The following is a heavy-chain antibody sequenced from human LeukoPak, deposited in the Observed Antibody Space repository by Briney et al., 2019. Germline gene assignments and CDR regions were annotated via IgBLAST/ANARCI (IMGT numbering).Heavy chain of an antibody. V-gene: IGHV1-69*13. CDR2: IIPIFGTA. CDR1: GGTFSSYA. J-gene: IGHJ4*02. Sequence: ASVKVSCKASGGTFSSYAISWVRQAPGQGLEWMGRIIPIFGTANYAQKFQGRVTITADESTSTAYMELSSLRSGDTAVYYCARAGAYDFWSGYLDSFDYWGQGTLVTVST. D-gene: IGHD3-3*01. CDR3: ARAGAYDFWSGYLDSFDY.